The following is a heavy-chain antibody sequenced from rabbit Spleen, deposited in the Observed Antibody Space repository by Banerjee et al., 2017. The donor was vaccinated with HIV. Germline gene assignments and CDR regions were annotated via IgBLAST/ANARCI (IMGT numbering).Heavy chain of an antibody. Sequence: QSLEESGGDLVKPGASLTLTCTASGFSFSSSYYICWVRQAPGKGLEWIACIYPTSGSAYYASWAKGRFTISKTSSTTVTLQMTSLTAADTATYFCARGSATMTMVITGFYLTLWGPGTLVTVS. J-gene: IGHJ4*01. D-gene: IGHD2-1*01. V-gene: IGHV1S40*01. CDR1: GFSFSSSYY. CDR2: IYPTSGSA. CDR3: ARGSATMTMVITGFYLTL.